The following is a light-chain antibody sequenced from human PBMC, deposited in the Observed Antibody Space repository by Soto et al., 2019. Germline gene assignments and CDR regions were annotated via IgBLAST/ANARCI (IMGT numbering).Light chain of an antibody. Sequence: HSVLTQPPSASGTPGQRVTISCSGSSSNIGTYSVSWYQHFPGTAPRLLIYSDNQRPSGVPDRFSASKSGASASLAISGLQSEDEADFYCAAWDDSLNGCVFGTGTKVTVL. J-gene: IGLJ1*01. CDR2: SDN. CDR1: SSNIGTYS. V-gene: IGLV1-44*01. CDR3: AAWDDSLNGCV.